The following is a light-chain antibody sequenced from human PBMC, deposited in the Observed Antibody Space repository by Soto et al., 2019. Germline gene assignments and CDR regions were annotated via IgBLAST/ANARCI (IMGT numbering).Light chain of an antibody. CDR3: QQLNSYPHT. CDR2: AAS. J-gene: IGKJ2*01. Sequence: IPLTQSPSSLSASVGDRVTITCRASQGISSYLAWYQQKPGKAPKLLIYAASTLQSGVPSRFSGSGSGTDFTLTISSLQPEDFATDYCQQLNSYPHTFGQGTKLEIK. CDR1: QGISSY. V-gene: IGKV1-9*01.